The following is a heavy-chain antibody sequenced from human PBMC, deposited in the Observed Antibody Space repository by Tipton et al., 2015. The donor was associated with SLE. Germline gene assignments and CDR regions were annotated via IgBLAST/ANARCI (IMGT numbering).Heavy chain of an antibody. CDR1: GFTFSSYA. Sequence: SLRLSCAASGFTFSSYAMSWVRQAPGKGLEWVSAISGSGGSTYYADSVKGRFTISRDNSKNTLYLQMNSLRAEDTAVYYCTREGVTMVRGVITTEAFDIWGQGTMVTVSS. CDR3: TREGVTMVRGVITTEAFDI. CDR2: ISGSGGST. J-gene: IGHJ3*02. D-gene: IGHD3-10*01. V-gene: IGHV3-23*01.